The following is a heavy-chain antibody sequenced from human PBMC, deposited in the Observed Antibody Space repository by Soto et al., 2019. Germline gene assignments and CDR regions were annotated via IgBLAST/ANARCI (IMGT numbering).Heavy chain of an antibody. Sequence: VASVKVSCKASGYTFTSYAMHWVRQAPGQRLEWMGWINAGNGNTKYSQKFQGRVTITRDTSASTAYMELSSLRSEDTAVYYCARDLSYDYVWGSYRSYYYYYGMDVWGQGTTVTVSS. J-gene: IGHJ6*02. CDR1: GYTFTSYA. CDR3: ARDLSYDYVWGSYRSYYYYYGMDV. D-gene: IGHD3-16*02. CDR2: INAGNGNT. V-gene: IGHV1-3*01.